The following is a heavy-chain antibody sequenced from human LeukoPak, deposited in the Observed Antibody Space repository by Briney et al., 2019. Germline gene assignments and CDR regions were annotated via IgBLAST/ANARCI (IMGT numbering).Heavy chain of an antibody. V-gene: IGHV3-33*01. D-gene: IGHD4-23*01. Sequence: GGSLRLSCAASGFTFSSYGMHWVRQAPGKGLEWAAVIWYDGSNKYYADSVKGRFTISRDNSKNTLYLQMNSLRAEDTAVYYCARDRSANGGSDYWGQGTLVTVSS. J-gene: IGHJ4*02. CDR1: GFTFSSYG. CDR3: ARDRSANGGSDY. CDR2: IWYDGSNK.